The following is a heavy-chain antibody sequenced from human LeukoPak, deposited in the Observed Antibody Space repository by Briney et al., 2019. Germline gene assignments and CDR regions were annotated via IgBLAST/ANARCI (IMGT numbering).Heavy chain of an antibody. J-gene: IGHJ4*02. CDR2: MYYSGST. V-gene: IGHV4-59*01. D-gene: IGHD3-22*01. CDR1: GGSISNYY. CDR3: ASHASSGYSHFDY. Sequence: PSETLSLTCTVSGGSISNYYWSWIRQPPGKGLEWIGYMYYSGSTNYNPSLKSQVTISVDTSKNQFSLKLSSVIAADTAVYYCASHASSGYSHFDYWGQGTLVTVPS.